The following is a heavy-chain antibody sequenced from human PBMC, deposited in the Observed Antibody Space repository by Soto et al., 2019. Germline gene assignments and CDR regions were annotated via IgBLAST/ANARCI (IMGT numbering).Heavy chain of an antibody. V-gene: IGHV1-24*01. CDR3: ASLNGEYEEEPFDY. CDR1: GYTLTELS. Sequence: ASVKVSCKVSGYTLTELSMHWVRQAPGRGLEWMGGFDPEDGETIYAQKFQGRVTMTEDTSTDTAYMELSSLRSEDTAVYYCASLNGEYEEEPFDYWGQGTLVTVSS. CDR2: FDPEDGET. D-gene: IGHD4-17*01. J-gene: IGHJ4*02.